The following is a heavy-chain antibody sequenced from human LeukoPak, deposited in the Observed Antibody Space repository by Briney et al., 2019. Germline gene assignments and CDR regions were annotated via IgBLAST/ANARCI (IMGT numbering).Heavy chain of an antibody. J-gene: IGHJ5*02. CDR3: ARVPRGTYCSGGSCYRSPSWFDP. CDR1: GGSISSYY. D-gene: IGHD2-15*01. CDR2: IYYSGST. V-gene: IGHV4-59*01. Sequence: SETLSLTCTVSGGSISSYYWSWIRQPPGKGLEWIGYIYYSGSTNYKPSLKSRVTISVDTSKNQFSLKLSSVTAADTAVYYCARVPRGTYCSGGSCYRSPSWFDPWGQGTLVTVSS.